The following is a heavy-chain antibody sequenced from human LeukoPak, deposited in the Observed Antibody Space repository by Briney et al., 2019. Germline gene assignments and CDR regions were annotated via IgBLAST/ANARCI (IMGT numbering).Heavy chain of an antibody. J-gene: IGHJ4*02. Sequence: GGSLRLSCAASGFTFSNYVMVWVRQAPGKGLEWVSGITASGDSTYYGDSVKGRFTMSRDNSKNTVYLQMNSLRVDDTAVYFCARRDIVVVVSASDYWGQGTLVTVSS. CDR3: ARRDIVVVVSASDY. V-gene: IGHV3-23*01. CDR1: GFTFSNYV. D-gene: IGHD2-15*01. CDR2: ITASGDST.